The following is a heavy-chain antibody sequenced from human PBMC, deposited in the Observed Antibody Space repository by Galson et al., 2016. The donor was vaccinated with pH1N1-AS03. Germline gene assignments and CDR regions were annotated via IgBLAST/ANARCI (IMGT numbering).Heavy chain of an antibody. D-gene: IGHD1-1*01. CDR2: LYGGGDT. CDR1: GFTVSGNY. CDR3: ATGTVPGRNWYLDL. V-gene: IGHV3-66*02. Sequence: SLRLSCAASGFTVSGNYMIWVRQAPGKGLEWVSVLYGGGDTNFADSMKGRFTISRDTSMDTVFLEMSNRRTEDTAVYYCATGTVPGRNWYLDLWGRGTLVTVAS. J-gene: IGHJ2*01.